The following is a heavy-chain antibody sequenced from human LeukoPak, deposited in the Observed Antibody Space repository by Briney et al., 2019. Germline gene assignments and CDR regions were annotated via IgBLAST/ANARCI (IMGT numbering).Heavy chain of an antibody. CDR2: IKQDGSEK. CDR3: ARGQRGSRVLDHYYDSSGYYGDAFDI. V-gene: IGHV3-7*01. D-gene: IGHD3-22*01. J-gene: IGHJ3*02. Sequence: PGGSLRLSCAASGFTFSSYWMSWVRQAPGKGLEWVANIKQDGSEKYYVDSVKGRFTISRDNAKNSLYLQMNSLRAEDTAVYYCARGQRGSRVLDHYYDSSGYYGDAFDIWGQGTMVTVSS. CDR1: GFTFSSYW.